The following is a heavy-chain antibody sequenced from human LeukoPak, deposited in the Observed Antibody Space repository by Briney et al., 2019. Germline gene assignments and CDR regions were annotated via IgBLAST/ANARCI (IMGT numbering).Heavy chain of an antibody. Sequence: PSETLSLTCTVSGGSISSYYWSWIRQPPGKGLEWIGYIYYSGSTNYNPSLKGRVTISVDTSKNQFSLKLSSVTAADTAVYYCARALDSSGWYFDYWGQGTLVTVSS. D-gene: IGHD6-19*01. CDR3: ARALDSSGWYFDY. J-gene: IGHJ4*02. V-gene: IGHV4-59*01. CDR1: GGSISSYY. CDR2: IYYSGST.